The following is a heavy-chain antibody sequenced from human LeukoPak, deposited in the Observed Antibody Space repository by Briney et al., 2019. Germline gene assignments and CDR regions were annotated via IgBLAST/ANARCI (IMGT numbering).Heavy chain of an antibody. V-gene: IGHV4-38-2*01. D-gene: IGHD3-3*01. Sequence: SETLSLTCAVSGYSISSGYYWGWIRQPPGKGLEGIGSIYHSGSTYYNPSLKSRVTISVDTSKNQFSLKLSSVTAADTAVYYCARRNDFWSGYYEGWFDPWGQGTLVTVSS. CDR2: IYHSGST. CDR3: ARRNDFWSGYYEGWFDP. J-gene: IGHJ5*02. CDR1: GYSISSGYY.